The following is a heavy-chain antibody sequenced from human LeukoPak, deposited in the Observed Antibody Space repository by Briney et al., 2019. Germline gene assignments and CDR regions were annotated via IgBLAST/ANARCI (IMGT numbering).Heavy chain of an antibody. CDR2: ISLSGGT. Sequence: PSETLSLTCTVSGGSISSGDYYWSWIRQPPGQGLEWIGYISLSGGTYYNPSLKSRATISVDTSKNQFSLKLSSVTAADTAVYYCARRGWGQKDIVVVVAATPPPAYYGMDVWGQGTTVTVSS. V-gene: IGHV4-30-4*08. CDR1: GGSISSGDYY. D-gene: IGHD2-15*01. J-gene: IGHJ6*02. CDR3: ARRGWGQKDIVVVVAATPPPAYYGMDV.